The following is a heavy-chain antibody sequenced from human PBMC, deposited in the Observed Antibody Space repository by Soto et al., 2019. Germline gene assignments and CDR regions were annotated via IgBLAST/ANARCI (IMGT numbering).Heavy chain of an antibody. J-gene: IGHJ1*01. D-gene: IGHD3-3*01. V-gene: IGHV4-39*01. CDR1: GFSIRISSYY. CDR3: ARLDRFLEYFNH. Sequence: SETLSLTCRFSGFSIRISSYYWGWVRQPPGKGLEWIASMYYSGGTYYNPSLKSRATISVDKSKNQFSLKLTSATAADTAVYYCARLDRFLEYFNHWGQGTLVTVSS. CDR2: MYYSGGT.